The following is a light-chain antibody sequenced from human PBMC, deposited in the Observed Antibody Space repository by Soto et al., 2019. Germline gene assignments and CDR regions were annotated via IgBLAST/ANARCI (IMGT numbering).Light chain of an antibody. CDR2: GAS. Sequence: EIVLTQSPGTLSLSPGERATLSCRASQNVRSNYLAWYQQKPGQAPRLVIFGASSRATGIPDRFSGSGSGTDFTLTISRLEPEDFAVYYCQQYGGSPRTFGPGTKLEIK. CDR1: QNVRSNY. V-gene: IGKV3-20*01. CDR3: QQYGGSPRT. J-gene: IGKJ2*01.